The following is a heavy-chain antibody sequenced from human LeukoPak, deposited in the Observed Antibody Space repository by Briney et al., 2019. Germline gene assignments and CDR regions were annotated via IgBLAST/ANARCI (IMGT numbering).Heavy chain of an antibody. CDR1: GFTFSSYA. Sequence: GGSLRLSCAASGFTFSSYAMSWVRQAPGKGQEWVSAISGSGGSTYYADSVKGRFTISRDNSKNTLYLQMNSLRAEDTAVYYCARDVYYDSSGYLDYWGQGTLVTVSS. V-gene: IGHV3-23*01. D-gene: IGHD3-22*01. CDR3: ARDVYYDSSGYLDY. CDR2: ISGSGGST. J-gene: IGHJ4*02.